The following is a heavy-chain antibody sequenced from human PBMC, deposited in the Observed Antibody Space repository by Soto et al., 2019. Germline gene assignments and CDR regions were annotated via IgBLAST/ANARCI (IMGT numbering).Heavy chain of an antibody. D-gene: IGHD5-12*01. Sequence: PGGSVRLSCAASGFPFSSYGMHWVRQAPGKGLEWVAVISYDGSNKYYADSVKGRFTISRDNSKNTLYLQMNSLRAEDTAVYYCANQDSDGYHNYFAVWG. V-gene: IGHV3-30*18. J-gene: IGHJ6*01. CDR3: ANQDSDGYHNYFAV. CDR2: ISYDGSNK. CDR1: GFPFSSYG.